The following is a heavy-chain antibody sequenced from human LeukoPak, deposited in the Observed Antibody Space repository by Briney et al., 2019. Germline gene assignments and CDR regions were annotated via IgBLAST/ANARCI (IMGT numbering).Heavy chain of an antibody. CDR2: IRWNGAPV. D-gene: IGHD5-12*01. CDR3: AKDRVSVATVMDV. Sequence: GGSLRLSWEVSGFKIDNFAMHWVRQAPGKGLEWVSGIRWNGAPVGFADSVKGQFTISSDSAKNSLYLHMNSLRVEDTALYYCAKDRVSVATVMDVWGQGTTVIVSS. CDR1: GFKIDNFA. V-gene: IGHV3-9*01. J-gene: IGHJ6*02.